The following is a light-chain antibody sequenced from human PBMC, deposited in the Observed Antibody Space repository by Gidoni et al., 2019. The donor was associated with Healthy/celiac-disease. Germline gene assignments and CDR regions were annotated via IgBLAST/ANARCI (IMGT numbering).Light chain of an antibody. J-gene: IGKJ2*03. Sequence: DIVMTQSPDSLAVSLGERATINCKSSQSVLHSSNNKNYLAWYQQKPGQPPKLLIYWASTRESGGPDRFSGSGSGTDFTLTISSLQAEDVAVYYCQQYYSTPYSFGQGTKLEIK. CDR3: QQYYSTPYS. V-gene: IGKV4-1*01. CDR2: WAS. CDR1: QSVLHSSNNKNY.